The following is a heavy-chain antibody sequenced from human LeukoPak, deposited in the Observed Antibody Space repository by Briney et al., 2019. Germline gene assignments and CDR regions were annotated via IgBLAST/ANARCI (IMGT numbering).Heavy chain of an antibody. V-gene: IGHV5-51*01. CDR3: ARHEYSSAWYSGWFAP. J-gene: IGHJ5*02. D-gene: IGHD6-19*01. CDR2: IDPGDSAP. Sequence: GESLKISCKGSGYSFTTYWIGLVRQMPGKGVEWMVIIDPGDSAPRSSPSFQGQVPLSAGKSISTASLQWTSLPASDPAMYYCARHEYSSAWYSGWFAPWGQGTLVTVSS. CDR1: GYSFTTYW.